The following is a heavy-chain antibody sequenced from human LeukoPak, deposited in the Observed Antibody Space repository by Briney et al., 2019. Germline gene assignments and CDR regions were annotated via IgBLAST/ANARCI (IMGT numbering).Heavy chain of an antibody. V-gene: IGHV4-34*01. CDR3: ARDYYGDAFDI. D-gene: IGHD3-22*01. CDR2: INHSGST. CDR1: GGSFSGYY. J-gene: IGHJ3*02. Sequence: PSETLSLTCAVYGGSFSGYYWSWIRQPPGKGLEWIGEINHSGSTNYNPSLKSRVTISVDTSKNQFSLKLSSVTAADTAVYYCARDYYGDAFDICGQGTMVTVSS.